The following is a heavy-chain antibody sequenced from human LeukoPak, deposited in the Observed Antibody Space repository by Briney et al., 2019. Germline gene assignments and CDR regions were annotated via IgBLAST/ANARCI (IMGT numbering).Heavy chain of an antibody. V-gene: IGHV3-53*01. CDR1: GFTVSSNC. D-gene: IGHD6-19*01. Sequence: PGGSLRLSCAASGFTVSSNCMSWVRQAPGKGLEWVSLIYSGGSTYYADSVKGRFTISRDNSKNTLYLQMNSLRFEDTAVYYCARVEGNGWSAYWGQGTLVTVSS. J-gene: IGHJ4*02. CDR2: IYSGGST. CDR3: ARVEGNGWSAY.